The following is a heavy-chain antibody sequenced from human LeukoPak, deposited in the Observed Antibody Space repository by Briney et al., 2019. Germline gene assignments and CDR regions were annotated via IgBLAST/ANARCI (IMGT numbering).Heavy chain of an antibody. CDR1: GFTFSSYW. CDR2: IKQDGSEK. D-gene: IGHD3-10*01. J-gene: IGHJ6*02. V-gene: IGHV3-7*01. Sequence: GGSLRLSCAASGFTFSSYWMSWVRQAPGKGLEWVANIKQDGSEKYYVDSVKGRFTISRDNSKNTLYLQMNSLRAEDTAVYYCAKAQGSRGNYGMDVWGQGTTVTVSS. CDR3: AKAQGSRGNYGMDV.